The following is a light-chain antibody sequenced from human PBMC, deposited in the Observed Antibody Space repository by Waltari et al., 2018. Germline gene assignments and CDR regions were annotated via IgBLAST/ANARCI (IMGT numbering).Light chain of an antibody. CDR3: QHYYSLFPT. CDR1: QAISNS. J-gene: IGKJ4*01. CDR2: AAS. V-gene: IGKV1-NL1*01. Sequence: DIQMTQSPFSLSASVGDRVNITYRASQAISNSLAWYQQKPGQAPKLLLYAASRLESGVPSRFSGSGSGTDYTLTISSLQPEDFATYYCQHYYSLFPTFGGGTKVEI.